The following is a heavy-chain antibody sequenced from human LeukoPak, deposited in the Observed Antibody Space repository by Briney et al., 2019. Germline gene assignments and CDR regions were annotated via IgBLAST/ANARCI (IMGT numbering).Heavy chain of an antibody. D-gene: IGHD2-2*01. CDR1: GGTFSSYA. Sequence: ASVKVSCKASGGTFSSYAISWVRQAPGQGLEWMGWISAYNGNTNYAQKLQGRVTMTTDTSTSTAYMELRSLRSDDTAAYYCARDYCSSTSCYFADYWGQGTLVTVSS. CDR3: ARDYCSSTSCYFADY. J-gene: IGHJ4*02. V-gene: IGHV1-18*01. CDR2: ISAYNGNT.